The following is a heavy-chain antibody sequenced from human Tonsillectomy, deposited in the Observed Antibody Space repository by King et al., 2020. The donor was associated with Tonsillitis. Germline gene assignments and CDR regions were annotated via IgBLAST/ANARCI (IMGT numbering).Heavy chain of an antibody. V-gene: IGHV4-34*01. D-gene: IGHD1-26*01. Sequence: VQLQQWGAGLLKPSETLSLTCAVYGGSFSGYYWSWIRQPPGKGLEWIGEINHSGSTNYNPSLKSRVTVSVDTSKNQFSLKLSSVTAADTAVYYCARGPPVGGATGDWWFDPWGQGTLVTVSS. CDR1: GGSFSGYY. CDR3: ARGPPVGGATGDWWFDP. J-gene: IGHJ5*02. CDR2: INHSGST.